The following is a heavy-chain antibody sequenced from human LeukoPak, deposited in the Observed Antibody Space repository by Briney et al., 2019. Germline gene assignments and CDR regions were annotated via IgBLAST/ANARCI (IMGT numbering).Heavy chain of an antibody. J-gene: IGHJ6*03. D-gene: IGHD2/OR15-2a*01. Sequence: PSETLSLTCAVDSESFSGHYWTWIRQSPGKGLEWIGDINHHGVSNHNPSLKSRVTILRDTSKNQLSLKLNSVTAADTGVYYCARGLVGLYDMDVWGNGTTVSVSS. CDR1: SESFSGHY. CDR3: ARGLVGLYDMDV. V-gene: IGHV4-34*01. CDR2: INHHGVS.